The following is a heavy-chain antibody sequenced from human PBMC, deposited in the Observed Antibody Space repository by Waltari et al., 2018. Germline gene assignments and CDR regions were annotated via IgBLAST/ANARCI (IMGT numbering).Heavy chain of an antibody. CDR2: FYSGGST. Sequence: EVQLLESGGGLVQPGGSLRLSCAASGFTFSSYAMSWVRQAPGKGLEWVSVFYSGGSTYYADSGKGRFTISRDNSKNTLYLQMNSLRAEDTAVYYCAKGRGNYDFWSGYIDYWGQGTLVTVSS. D-gene: IGHD3-3*01. CDR3: AKGRGNYDFWSGYIDY. CDR1: GFTFSSYA. J-gene: IGHJ4*02. V-gene: IGHV3-23*03.